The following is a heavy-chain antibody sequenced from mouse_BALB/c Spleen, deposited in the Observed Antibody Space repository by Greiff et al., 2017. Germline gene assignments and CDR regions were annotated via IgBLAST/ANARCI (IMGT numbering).Heavy chain of an antibody. D-gene: IGHD2-14*01. CDR3: ARRRRYDGYFDY. CDR2: IDPANGNT. CDR1: GFNIKDTY. V-gene: IGHV14-3*02. J-gene: IGHJ2*01. Sequence: EVKLMESGAELVKPGASVKLSCTASGFNIKDTYMHWVKQRPEQGLEWIGRIDPANGNTKYDPKFQGKATITADTSSNTAYLQLSSLTSEDTAVYYCARRRRYDGYFDYWGQGTTLTVSS.